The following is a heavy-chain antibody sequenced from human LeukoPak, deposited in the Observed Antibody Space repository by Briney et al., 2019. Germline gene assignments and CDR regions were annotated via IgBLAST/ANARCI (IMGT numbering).Heavy chain of an antibody. CDR3: ARDMRRSTYWFFDL. V-gene: IGHV3-53*01. CDR2: IYSGGST. D-gene: IGHD2-2*01. Sequence: GGSLRLSCAASGFTVSSNYISWVRQAPGKGLEWVSVIYSGGSTYYADSVKGRFTISRDNSKNTLYLQMNSLRAEDTAVYYCARDMRRSTYWFFDLWGRDTLVTVSS. J-gene: IGHJ2*01. CDR1: GFTVSSNY.